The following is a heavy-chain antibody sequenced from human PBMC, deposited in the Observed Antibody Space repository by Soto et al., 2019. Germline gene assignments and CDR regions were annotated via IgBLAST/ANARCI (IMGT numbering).Heavy chain of an antibody. CDR2: INPSGGST. D-gene: IGHD2-21*02. V-gene: IGHV1-46*01. CDR3: ASLAYCGGDCYSAAFDI. J-gene: IGHJ3*02. Sequence: GAAVKVSCKACGYTFTSYYMHWVRQPPGQGLEWMGIINPSGGSTSYAQKFQGRVTMTRDTSTSTVYMELSSLRSEDTAMYYCASLAYCGGDCYSAAFDIWGQGTMVTVSS. CDR1: GYTFTSYY.